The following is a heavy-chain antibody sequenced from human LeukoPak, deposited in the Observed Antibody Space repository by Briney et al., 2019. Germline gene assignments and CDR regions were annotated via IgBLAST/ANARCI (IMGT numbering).Heavy chain of an antibody. CDR3: ARHAGDSETFSAFDH. V-gene: IGHV4-39*01. D-gene: IGHD2-21*01. Sequence: APILSRTCTLSAVSISTSNYYWGWIPQPPAKGLGSIGSIHGSIYYSGSTYYNPSLNRLVTMSVDTSKNEFLLTLSPVPPAHTAVYYRARHAGDSETFSAFDHWGQGILVTVSS. CDR1: AVSISTSNYY. CDR2: IYYSGST. J-gene: IGHJ4*02.